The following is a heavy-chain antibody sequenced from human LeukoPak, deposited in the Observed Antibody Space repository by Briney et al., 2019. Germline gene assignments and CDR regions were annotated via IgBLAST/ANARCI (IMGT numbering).Heavy chain of an antibody. V-gene: IGHV3-73*01. CDR1: GFTFSGSA. Sequence: HPGGSLRLSCAASGFTFSGSAMHWVRQASGKGLEWVGRIRSRANNYATEYGASVKGRFTITRDDSKNSTYLQMNSLKTEDTALYYCTKKGLAAGATDYWGQGTLVTVSS. D-gene: IGHD6-13*01. CDR2: IRSRANNYAT. CDR3: TKKGLAAGATDY. J-gene: IGHJ4*02.